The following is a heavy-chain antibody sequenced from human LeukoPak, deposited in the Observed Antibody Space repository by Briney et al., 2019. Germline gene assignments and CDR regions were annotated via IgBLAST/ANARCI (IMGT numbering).Heavy chain of an antibody. Sequence: AGSLRLTCAASGFTFSSYWMIWIRQAPGKGLECVANIEQDGSEKYYVDSVKGRFTISRDNAKNSLYLQMNSLRAEDTAVYYCARMHGEIDYWGQGTLVTVSS. J-gene: IGHJ4*02. CDR1: GFTFSSYW. CDR2: IEQDGSEK. CDR3: ARMHGEIDY. V-gene: IGHV3-7*02. D-gene: IGHD3-10*01.